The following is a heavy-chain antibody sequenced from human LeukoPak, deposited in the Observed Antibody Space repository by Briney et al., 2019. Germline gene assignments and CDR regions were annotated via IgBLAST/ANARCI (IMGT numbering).Heavy chain of an antibody. D-gene: IGHD3-22*01. J-gene: IGHJ4*02. CDR1: GASVTTHF. Sequence: SETLSLTCAVSGASVTTHFWTWVRQPPGKALEWIGSIYHSGSTYYNPSLKSRVTISVDTSKNQFSLNLSSVTAADTAVYYCARTAYDSSDFYRFDYWGQGTLVTVSS. V-gene: IGHV4-59*02. CDR3: ARTAYDSSDFYRFDY. CDR2: IYHSGST.